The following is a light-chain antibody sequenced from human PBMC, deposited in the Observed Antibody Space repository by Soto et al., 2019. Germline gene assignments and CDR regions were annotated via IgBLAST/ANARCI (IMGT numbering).Light chain of an antibody. J-gene: IGLJ1*01. Sequence: QSVLTQPASVSGSPGQSITISCTGTSSDVGGYKYVSWYQQHPGKAPKLLIYEVSNRPSGVSNRFSGSKSGNKASLTISGLQVEDEADYYCSSYTSSSSFVFGTGTKVTVL. V-gene: IGLV2-14*01. CDR1: SSDVGGYKY. CDR3: SSYTSSSSFV. CDR2: EVS.